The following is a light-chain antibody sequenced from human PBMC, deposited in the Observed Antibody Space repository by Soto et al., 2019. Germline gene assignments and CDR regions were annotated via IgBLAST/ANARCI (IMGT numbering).Light chain of an antibody. CDR2: LEGSGSY. CDR3: ETWDSKIRV. Sequence: QPVLTQSSSASASLGSSVKLTCTLSSGHSNYNIAWHQQQPGKAPRYLMKLEGSGSYNKGSGVPDRFSGSTSGADRYLTISNLQSEDEADYYCETWDSKIRVFGGGTKLTVL. J-gene: IGLJ3*02. CDR1: SGHSNYN. V-gene: IGLV4-60*03.